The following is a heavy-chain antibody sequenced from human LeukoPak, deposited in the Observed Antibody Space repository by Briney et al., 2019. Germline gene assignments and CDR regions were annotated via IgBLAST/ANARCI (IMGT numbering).Heavy chain of an antibody. Sequence: GESLKISCKGSGYKFTDFWIGWVRQMPGKGPEWMGIIYPGDSDTRYSPSFQGQVTISADKSISTAYLQWSSLKASDTAMYYCARRYCSGGSCYLSHWGQGTLVTVSS. CDR2: IYPGDSDT. D-gene: IGHD2-15*01. V-gene: IGHV5-51*01. CDR1: GYKFTDFW. CDR3: ARRYCSGGSCYLSH. J-gene: IGHJ4*02.